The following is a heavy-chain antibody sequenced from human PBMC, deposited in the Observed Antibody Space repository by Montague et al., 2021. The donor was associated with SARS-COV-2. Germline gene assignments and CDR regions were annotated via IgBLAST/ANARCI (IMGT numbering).Heavy chain of an antibody. J-gene: IGHJ5*02. CDR3: ARTEYNWNDWFDP. CDR2: IFHSGIT. Sequence: SETLSLTCTVSGDSARTGRHYWNWIRQPPGKGLEWIGYIFHSGITDYNPSLKSRVTISVDMSKNQFSLQLNSVTAADSAVYYCARTEYNWNDWFDPWGQGTLVTVS. CDR1: GDSARTGRHY. D-gene: IGHD1-20*01. V-gene: IGHV4-61*01.